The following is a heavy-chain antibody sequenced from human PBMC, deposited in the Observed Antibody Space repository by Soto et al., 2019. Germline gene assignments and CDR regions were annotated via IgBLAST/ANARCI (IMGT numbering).Heavy chain of an antibody. Sequence: ASVKVSCKASGGTFSSYAISWVRQAPGQGLEWMGGIIPIFGTANYAQKFQGRVTITADESTSTAYMELSSLRSEDTAVYYCARDLGGRWELGAFDIWGQGTMVTVSS. CDR1: GGTFSSYA. D-gene: IGHD1-26*01. CDR3: ARDLGGRWELGAFDI. V-gene: IGHV1-69*13. CDR2: IIPIFGTA. J-gene: IGHJ3*02.